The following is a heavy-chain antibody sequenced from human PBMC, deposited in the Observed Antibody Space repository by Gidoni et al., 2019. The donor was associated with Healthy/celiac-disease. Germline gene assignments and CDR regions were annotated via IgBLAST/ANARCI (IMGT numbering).Heavy chain of an antibody. CDR1: GFTFDDYA. D-gene: IGHD1-26*01. CDR3: AKDMGEVGATDFDY. Sequence: EVQLVESGGGLVQPGRSLRLSCAASGFTFDDYAMHWVRQAPGKGLEWVSGISWNSGSIGYADSVKGRFTISRDNAKNSLYLQMNSLRAEDTALYYCAKDMGEVGATDFDYWGQGTLVTVSS. J-gene: IGHJ4*02. CDR2: ISWNSGSI. V-gene: IGHV3-9*01.